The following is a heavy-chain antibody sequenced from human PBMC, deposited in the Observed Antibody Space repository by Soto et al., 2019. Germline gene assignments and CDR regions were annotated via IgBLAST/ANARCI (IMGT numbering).Heavy chain of an antibody. CDR2: IYYSGST. CDR1: GGSISSGYYY. CDR3: ARESAYYGSPFYYHYGMDV. Sequence: SETLSLTCTVSGGSISSGYYYWSWIRQPPGKGLEWIGYIYYSGSTYYNPSLKSRVTISVDTSKNQFSLKLSSGTAADTAVYYCARESAYYGSPFYYHYGMDVWGQGTTVTVSS. D-gene: IGHD3-10*01. V-gene: IGHV4-30-4*01. J-gene: IGHJ6*02.